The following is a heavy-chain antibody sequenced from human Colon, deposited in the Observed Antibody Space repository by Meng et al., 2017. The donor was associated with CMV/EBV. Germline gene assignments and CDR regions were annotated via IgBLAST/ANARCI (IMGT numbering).Heavy chain of an antibody. V-gene: IGHV4-4*07. CDR3: VRAAARGVPVDH. Sequence: QGHLPGAGPGLVKPSETLSLTCSVFGASINTYYWAWIRQPAGKGLEFIGRLRPTGSIDYNPSLMSRVTMSVDTSKNQLSLNLKSVTAADTAVYYCVRAAARGVPVDHWGQGMLVTVSS. D-gene: IGHD3-10*01. CDR2: LRPTGSI. J-gene: IGHJ4*02. CDR1: GASINTYY.